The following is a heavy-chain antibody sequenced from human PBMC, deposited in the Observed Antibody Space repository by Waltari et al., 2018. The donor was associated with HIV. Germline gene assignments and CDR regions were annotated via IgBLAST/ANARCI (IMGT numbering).Heavy chain of an antibody. Sequence: QVQLVQFGTEVKKAGASVKVSCKTSGYTFTEYGISWVRQAPGQGLEWMGWISPYNGDANYAQKLQGRVTMTTDTSTKTAYMEVRSLRSDDTAVYYCARQGLQYSDGMDVWGHDHGHRLL. CDR1: GYTFTEYG. J-gene: IGHJ6*02. CDR3: ARQGLQYSDGMDV. D-gene: IGHD4-4*01. V-gene: IGHV1-18*01. CDR2: ISPYNGDA.